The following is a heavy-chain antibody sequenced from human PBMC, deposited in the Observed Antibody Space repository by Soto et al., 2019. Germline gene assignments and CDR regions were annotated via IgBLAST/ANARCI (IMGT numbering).Heavy chain of an antibody. J-gene: IGHJ4*02. CDR2: LYYSGGIYTGSS. V-gene: IGHV4-39*01. CDR3: ATTRAFSYGYFDY. D-gene: IGHD5-18*01. CDR1: DGSISSSVSY. Sequence: PSETLSLTCSVSDGSISSSVSYWGWVRQSPGKGLEWIGSLYYSGGIYTGSSYYNPSLKSRVTISVDTSKNQFFLILTSVTAAETAVYYTATTRAFSYGYFDYWGQGMLVTVSS.